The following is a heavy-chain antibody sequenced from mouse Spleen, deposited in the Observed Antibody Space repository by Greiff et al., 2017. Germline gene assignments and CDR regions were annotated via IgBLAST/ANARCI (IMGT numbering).Heavy chain of an antibody. V-gene: IGHV14-4*01. Sequence: VQLQQSGAELVRPGASVKLSCTASGFNIKDDYMHWVKQRPEQGLEWIGWIDPENGDTEYASKFQGKATITADTSSNTVYLQLGSLTSGDTAVYYCTTRGGSSYRFAYWGQGTLVTVSA. CDR3: TTRGGSSYRFAY. J-gene: IGHJ3*01. CDR2: IDPENGDT. D-gene: IGHD1-1*01. CDR1: GFNIKDDY.